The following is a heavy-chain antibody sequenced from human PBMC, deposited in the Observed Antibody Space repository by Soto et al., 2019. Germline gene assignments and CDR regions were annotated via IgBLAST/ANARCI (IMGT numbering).Heavy chain of an antibody. D-gene: IGHD1-26*01. J-gene: IGHJ4*02. CDR1: GFTFSSYA. V-gene: IGHV3-23*01. CDR3: AKTVGATYYFDY. CDR2: ISGSGGST. Sequence: GESLKISCAASGFTFSSYAMSWVRQAPGKGLEWVSAISGSGGSTYYADSVKGRFTISRDNSKNTRYLQMNSLRAEDTAVYYCAKTVGATYYFDYWGQGTLVTVSS.